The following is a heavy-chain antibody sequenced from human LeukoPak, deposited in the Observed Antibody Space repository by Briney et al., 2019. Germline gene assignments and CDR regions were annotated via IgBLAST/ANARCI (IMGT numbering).Heavy chain of an antibody. Sequence: PSETLSLTCAVYGGSFSGYYWSWIRQPPGKGLEWIGEINHSGSTNYNPSLKSRVTISVDTSKNQFSLKLSSVTAADTAVYYCARVRRYSSSWYYYYYMDVWGKGTTVTISS. CDR1: GGSFSGYY. J-gene: IGHJ6*03. D-gene: IGHD6-13*01. V-gene: IGHV4-34*01. CDR3: ARVRRYSSSWYYYYYMDV. CDR2: INHSGST.